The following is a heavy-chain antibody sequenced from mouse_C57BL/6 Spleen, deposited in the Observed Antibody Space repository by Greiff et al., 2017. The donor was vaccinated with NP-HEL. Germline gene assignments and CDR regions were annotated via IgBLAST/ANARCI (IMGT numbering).Heavy chain of an antibody. D-gene: IGHD2-12*01. Sequence: QVQLQQPGAELVKPGASVKVSCKASGYTFTSYWMHWVKQRPGQGLEWIGRIHPSDSDTNYNQKFKGKATLTVDKSSSTAYMQLSNLTSQDTAVYYCAMKRLYQSPFDYWGQGTTLTVSS. J-gene: IGHJ2*01. CDR3: AMKRLYQSPFDY. V-gene: IGHV1-74*01. CDR1: GYTFTSYW. CDR2: IHPSDSDT.